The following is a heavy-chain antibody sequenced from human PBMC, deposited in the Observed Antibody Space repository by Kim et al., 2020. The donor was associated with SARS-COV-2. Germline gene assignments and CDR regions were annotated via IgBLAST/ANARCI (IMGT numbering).Heavy chain of an antibody. D-gene: IGHD1-26*01. J-gene: IGHJ4*02. V-gene: IGHV4-61*01. CDR1: GGSVSSGSNY. CDR2: LYYTGST. CDR3: ARVRDSTTYYQVDY. Sequence: SETLSLTCTVSGGSVSSGSNYWSWIRQPPGKGLEWIGYLYYTGSTTYNPSLKSRVTISVDRAKNQFSLRLSSVTAADTAVYYCARVRDSTTYYQVDYWGQGTLVTVSS.